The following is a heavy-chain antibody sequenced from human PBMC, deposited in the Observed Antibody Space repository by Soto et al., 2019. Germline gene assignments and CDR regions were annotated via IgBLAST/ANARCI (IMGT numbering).Heavy chain of an antibody. Sequence: EVQLLESGGGLVQPGGSLRLSCTASGFTFSTYAMIWVRQAPGKGLEWVSTVSGSGAKTYYADSVRGRFTISRDNSKDTLYLQMNSLTAEDTATYYCTRDWTGNTCPCMDVWGQGTTVTVSS. D-gene: IGHD2-8*02. J-gene: IGHJ6*02. CDR1: GFTFSTYA. CDR3: TRDWTGNTCPCMDV. V-gene: IGHV3-23*01. CDR2: VSGSGAKT.